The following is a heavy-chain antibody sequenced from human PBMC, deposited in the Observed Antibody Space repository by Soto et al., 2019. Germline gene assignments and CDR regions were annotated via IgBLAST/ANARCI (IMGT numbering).Heavy chain of an antibody. Sequence: QVQLMESGGGVVQPGGSLRLSSATSGFTFSSYSMHWFRQAPGKGLEWVAVTSSDGGTKLYADSVKGRFTVSRDNSKNTLYLQMNSLRPEDTAVYYCAREVVLTEWYFDNWGQGILVTVSS. D-gene: IGHD2-21*01. J-gene: IGHJ4*02. CDR1: GFTFSSYS. CDR2: TSSDGGTK. V-gene: IGHV3-30-3*01. CDR3: AREVVLTEWYFDN.